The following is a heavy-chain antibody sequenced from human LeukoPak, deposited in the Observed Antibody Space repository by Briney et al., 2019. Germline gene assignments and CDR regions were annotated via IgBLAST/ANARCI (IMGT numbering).Heavy chain of an antibody. V-gene: IGHV4-59*01. CDR1: GASMRTNH. CDR2: IYQSGST. J-gene: IGHJ4*02. Sequence: SETLSLTCTVSGASMRTNHWSWIRQPPGKGLEWIGYIYQSGSTTYNPSLKSRVTISIDRSKNQFSLRVDSVTAADTAMYYCARESSSGWQRWFDYWGQGTLVTVSS. CDR3: ARESSSGWQRWFDY. D-gene: IGHD6-19*01.